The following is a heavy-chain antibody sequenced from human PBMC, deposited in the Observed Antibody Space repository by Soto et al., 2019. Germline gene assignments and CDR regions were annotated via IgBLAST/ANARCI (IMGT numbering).Heavy chain of an antibody. Sequence: PSETLSLTCTVSCGSFSNDDYYWSWIRQPPGKGLEWIGYIYYSGRSNYNPSLKNRVAFSTDTSQKQFSLRLNSVTAADTAVYFCARARFAFFDFWGQGILVTVSS. V-gene: IGHV4-30-4*01. CDR1: CGSFSNDDYY. CDR3: ARARFAFFDF. J-gene: IGHJ4*02. CDR2: IYYSGRS. D-gene: IGHD3-10*01.